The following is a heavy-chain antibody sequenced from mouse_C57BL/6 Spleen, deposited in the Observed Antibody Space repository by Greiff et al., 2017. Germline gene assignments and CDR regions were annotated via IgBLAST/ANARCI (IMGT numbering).Heavy chain of an antibody. D-gene: IGHD1-1*01. Sequence: ATFTADTSSNTAYMQLSSLTTEDSAIYYCARRTTVVARGFDYWGQGTTLTVSS. J-gene: IGHJ2*01. CDR3: ARRTTVVARGFDY. V-gene: IGHV1-9*01.